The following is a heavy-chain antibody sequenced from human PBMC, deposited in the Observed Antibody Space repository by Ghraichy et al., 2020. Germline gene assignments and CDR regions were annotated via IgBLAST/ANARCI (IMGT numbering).Heavy chain of an antibody. CDR3: TTVGINWGWAAFDI. V-gene: IGHV3-15*01. J-gene: IGHJ3*02. CDR2: IKSKTDGGTT. CDR1: GFIFSSSA. Sequence: GGSLRLSCVASGFIFSSSAMSWVRQAPGKGLEWVGRIKSKTDGGTTDYAAPVKGRFTISRDDSKNTLYLQMNSLKTEDTAVYYCTTVGINWGWAAFDIWGQGTMVTVSS. D-gene: IGHD7-27*01.